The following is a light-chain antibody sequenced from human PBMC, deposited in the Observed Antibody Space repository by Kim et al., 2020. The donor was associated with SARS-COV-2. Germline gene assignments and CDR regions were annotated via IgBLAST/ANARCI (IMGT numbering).Light chain of an antibody. CDR2: EDT. J-gene: IGLJ2*01. V-gene: IGLV3-1*01. CDR3: QAWDSSTWV. CDR1: KLGDKY. Sequence: GSPGKAASTTCAGDKLGDKYGCWYQQKPGQSPVVVIYEDTKRTAGIPERFSGSNSGNTATLTISGTQAMDEDDYYCQAWDSSTWVFGGGTELTVL.